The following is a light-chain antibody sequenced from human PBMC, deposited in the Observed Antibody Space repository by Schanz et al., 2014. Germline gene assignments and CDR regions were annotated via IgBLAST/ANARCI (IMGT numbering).Light chain of an antibody. CDR2: GTS. Sequence: EIVMTQSPATLSVSPGERATLSCRASQSVTSNLAWYQQRPGQAPRLLIYGTSSRATVIPDRFSGSGSGTDFTLTISRLEPEDFAVYYCQHYSLSPLFGQGTKVDI. CDR3: QHYSLSPL. J-gene: IGKJ1*01. V-gene: IGKV3-20*01. CDR1: QSVTSN.